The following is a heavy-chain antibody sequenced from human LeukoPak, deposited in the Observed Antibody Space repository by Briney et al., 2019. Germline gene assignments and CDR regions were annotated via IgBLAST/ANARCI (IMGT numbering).Heavy chain of an antibody. D-gene: IGHD3-22*01. J-gene: IGHJ4*02. V-gene: IGHV3-21*01. CDR3: ARDRDSSGYYYGGLDY. Sequence: GGSLRLSCAASGFTFSSYSMNWVRQAPGKGLEWVSSISSSSSYIYYADSVKGRFTISRDNAKNSLYLQMNSLRAEDTAVYYCARDRDSSGYYYGGLDYWGQGTLVTVSS. CDR1: GFTFSSYS. CDR2: ISSSSSYI.